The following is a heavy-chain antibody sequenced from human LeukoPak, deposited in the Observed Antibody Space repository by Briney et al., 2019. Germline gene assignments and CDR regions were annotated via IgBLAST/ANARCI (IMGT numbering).Heavy chain of an antibody. J-gene: IGHJ1*01. Sequence: GGSLRLSCAASGFTFSDYYMSWVRQAPGKGLEWVANIKQDGSEKYYVDSVKGRFTISRDNAKNSLYLQMNSLRAEDTAVYYCARGPPVGAPNWGQGTLVTVSS. V-gene: IGHV3-7*01. CDR2: IKQDGSEK. CDR1: GFTFSDYY. CDR3: ARGPPVGAPN. D-gene: IGHD1-26*01.